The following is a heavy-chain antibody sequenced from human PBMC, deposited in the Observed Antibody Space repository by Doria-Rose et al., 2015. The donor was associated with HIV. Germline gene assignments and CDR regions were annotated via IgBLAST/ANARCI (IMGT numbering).Heavy chain of an antibody. CDR3: ARVYSASRHFDY. V-gene: IGHV4-34*01. J-gene: IGHJ4*02. D-gene: IGHD1-26*01. CDR2: VNQSGDT. Sequence: TWIRQPPGKGLEWIGEVNQSGDTNYNPSLKSRVTISIDTSKNQFSLNLTSLTAADTAVYYCARVYSASRHFDYWGQGELTTVSS.